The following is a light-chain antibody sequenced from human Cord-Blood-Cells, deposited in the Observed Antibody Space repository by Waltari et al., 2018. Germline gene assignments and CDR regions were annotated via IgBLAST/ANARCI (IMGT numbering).Light chain of an antibody. Sequence: QSALTQPPSVSGSPGQSITIPCTGTSSAFGSSNLVSWYQQHPGKAPKLMIYEGSKRPSGVSNRFSGSKSGNTASLTIAGLQAEDEADYYCCSYAGSRVFGGGTKLTVL. CDR2: EGS. J-gene: IGLJ3*02. V-gene: IGLV2-23*01. CDR1: SSAFGSSNL. CDR3: CSYAGSRV.